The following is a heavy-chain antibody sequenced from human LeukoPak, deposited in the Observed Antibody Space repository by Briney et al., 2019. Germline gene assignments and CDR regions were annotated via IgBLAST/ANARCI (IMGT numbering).Heavy chain of an antibody. CDR3: AGRVYYDSSTNYYQPFDI. V-gene: IGHV3-53*01. Sequence: GGSLRLSCAASGFAVSNNYMSWVRQAPGRGLEWVSVIYSGGSTYYADSVKGRFTISRDSSKNTLYLQMNNLRAEDTAIYYCAGRVYYDSSTNYYQPFDIWGQGTMVTVSS. CDR1: GFAVSNNY. CDR2: IYSGGST. D-gene: IGHD3-22*01. J-gene: IGHJ3*02.